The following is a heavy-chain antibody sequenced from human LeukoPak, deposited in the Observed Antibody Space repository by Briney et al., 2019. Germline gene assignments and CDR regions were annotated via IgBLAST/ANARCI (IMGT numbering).Heavy chain of an antibody. CDR2: INGSGGST. D-gene: IGHD1/OR15-1a*01. J-gene: IGHJ6*02. CDR3: GRIAINANNGMDV. Sequence: GVSLRLSCAASGFTFSGYAMSWVRQAPGKGLEWVSAINGSGGSTYYADSVKGRFTISRDNSKNTLYLQMNSLRAEDTAVYYCGRIAINANNGMDVWGQGTTVTVSS. V-gene: IGHV3-23*01. CDR1: GFTFSGYA.